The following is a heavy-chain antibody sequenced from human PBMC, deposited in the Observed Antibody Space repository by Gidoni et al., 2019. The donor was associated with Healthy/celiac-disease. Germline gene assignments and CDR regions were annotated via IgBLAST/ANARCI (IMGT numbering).Heavy chain of an antibody. CDR2: IIPILGIA. J-gene: IGHJ4*02. D-gene: IGHD3-22*01. CDR3: ARDHAYYDSSGYEDY. Sequence: QVQLVQSGAEVKKPGSSVKVSCKASGGTFSSYTISWVRQAPGQGLEWMGRIIPILGIANYAQKFQGRVTFTADKSTSTAYMELSSLRSEDTAVYYCARDHAYYDSSGYEDYWGQGTLVTVSS. CDR1: GGTFSSYT. V-gene: IGHV1-69*08.